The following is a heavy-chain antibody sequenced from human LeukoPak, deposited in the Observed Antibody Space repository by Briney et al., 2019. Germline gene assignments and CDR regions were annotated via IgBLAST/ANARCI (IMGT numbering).Heavy chain of an antibody. J-gene: IGHJ4*02. CDR1: GYIFTGYY. Sequence: GASVKVSCKASGYIFTGYYMHWVRQAPGQGLEWMGWINPNSGGTNYAQKFQGRVTMTRDTSISTAYMELSRLRSDDTAVYYCARVVRGYSYGGFDYWGQGTLVTVSS. CDR2: INPNSGGT. CDR3: ARVVRGYSYGGFDY. D-gene: IGHD5-18*01. V-gene: IGHV1-2*02.